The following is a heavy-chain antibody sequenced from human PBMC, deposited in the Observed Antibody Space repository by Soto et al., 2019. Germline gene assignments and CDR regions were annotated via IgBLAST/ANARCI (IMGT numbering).Heavy chain of an antibody. CDR2: FYDLDGT. CDR1: GLTVSGQKY. Sequence: DVQLVASGGGLIQPGRSLRLSCAVSGLTVSGQKYVDWVRQAPGKGLEWVSGFYDLDGTYYADSLKGRFTTSGDSSRTIVYLQMNDLRPEDTAVYYCETLHLTEPAYDVWGQVKTVTVSS. D-gene: IGHD1-1*01. J-gene: IGHJ3*01. V-gene: IGHV3-53*01. CDR3: ETLHLTEPAYDV.